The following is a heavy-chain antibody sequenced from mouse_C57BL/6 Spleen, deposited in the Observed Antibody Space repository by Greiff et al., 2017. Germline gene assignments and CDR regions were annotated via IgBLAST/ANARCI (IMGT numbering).Heavy chain of an antibody. D-gene: IGHD2-1*01. CDR2: IWSGGST. CDR3: ARIYYDAMDY. V-gene: IGHV2-2*01. J-gene: IGHJ4*01. Sequence: QVQLQQSGPGLVQPSQCLSITCTVSGFSITSYGVHWVRQSPGKGLEWLGVIWSGGSTDYNAAFISRLSISKDNSKSQVFFKMNSLQADDTAIYYCARIYYDAMDYWGQGTSVTVSS. CDR1: GFSITSYG.